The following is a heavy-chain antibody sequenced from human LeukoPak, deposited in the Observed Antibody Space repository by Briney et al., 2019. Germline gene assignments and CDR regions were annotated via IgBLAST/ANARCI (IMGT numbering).Heavy chain of an antibody. CDR3: AGGGKATVVTM. J-gene: IGHJ4*02. CDR1: GGSINSYY. D-gene: IGHD4-23*01. CDR2: IYSSGST. V-gene: IGHV4-4*07. Sequence: SSETLSLTCTVSGGSINSYYWSWIQQPARKGLELIWRIYSSGSTNYNPSLKSRVSMSVDTSKNQFSLKMTSVTAADTAVYYCAGGGKATVVTMWGQGILVTVSS.